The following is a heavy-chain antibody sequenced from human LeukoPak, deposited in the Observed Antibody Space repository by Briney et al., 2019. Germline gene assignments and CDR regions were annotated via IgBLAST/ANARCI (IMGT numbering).Heavy chain of an antibody. CDR3: ARRRQDWNYYYYDMDV. CDR1: GDSISSSSNY. CDR2: IYYSGKT. D-gene: IGHD2-21*01. V-gene: IGHV4-39*01. Sequence: SETLSLTCTVSGDSISSSSNYWGWIRQPPGKGLEWIGSIYYSGKTYYNPSLKSRVTISVDPSKNQFSLKLSSVTAADTAVYYCARRRQDWNYYYYDMDVWSQGTTVTVSS. J-gene: IGHJ6*02.